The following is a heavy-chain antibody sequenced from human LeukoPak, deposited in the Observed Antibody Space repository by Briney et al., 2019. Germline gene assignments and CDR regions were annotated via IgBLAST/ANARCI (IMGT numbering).Heavy chain of an antibody. V-gene: IGHV4-34*01. CDR2: INHSGST. Sequence: PSETLSLTCAVYGGSFSGYYWSWIRQPPGKGLEWIGEINHSGSTNYNPSLKSRVTISVDTSKNQFSLKLSSVTAADTAVYYCARGPRPGDFTVTLYYFDYWGQGTLVTVSS. D-gene: IGHD4-17*01. CDR3: ARGPRPGDFTVTLYYFDY. CDR1: GGSFSGYY. J-gene: IGHJ4*02.